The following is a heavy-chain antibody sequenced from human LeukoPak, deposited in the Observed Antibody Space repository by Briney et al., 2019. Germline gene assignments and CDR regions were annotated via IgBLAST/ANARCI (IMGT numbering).Heavy chain of an antibody. CDR3: ARDKLEWGIVVVPAAPSFDY. J-gene: IGHJ4*02. CDR1: GYTFTSYG. D-gene: IGHD2-2*01. V-gene: IGHV1-18*01. Sequence: ASVKVSCKASGYTFTSYGISWVRQAPGQGLEWMGWISAYNGNTNYAQKLQGRVTMTTDTSTGTAYMELRSLRSDDTAVYYCARDKLEWGIVVVPAAPSFDYWGQGTLVTVSS. CDR2: ISAYNGNT.